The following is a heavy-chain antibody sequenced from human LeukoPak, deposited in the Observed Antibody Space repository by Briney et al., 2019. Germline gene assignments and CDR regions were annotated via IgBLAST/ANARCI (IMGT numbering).Heavy chain of an antibody. J-gene: IGHJ4*02. CDR1: GYTFTGYY. CDR2: INPNSGGT. D-gene: IGHD6-6*01. V-gene: IGHV1-2*02. CDR3: ATGVEYSSSFDY. Sequence: ASVKVSCKASGYTFTGYYMHWVRQAPGQGLEWMGWINPNSGGTNYAQKFQGRVTMTRDTSISTAYMELSGLRSDDTAVYYCATGVEYSSSFDYWGQGTLVTVSS.